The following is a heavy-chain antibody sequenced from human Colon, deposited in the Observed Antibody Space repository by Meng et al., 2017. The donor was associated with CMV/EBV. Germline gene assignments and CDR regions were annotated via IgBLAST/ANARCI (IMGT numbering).Heavy chain of an antibody. V-gene: IGHV2-5*01. CDR2: FYWNDDQ. Sequence: CNFSGFSLNTSTVAVGWFRQPPGKALEWLALFYWNDDQRYSPSLRNRLTITKGTSKNQLVLTMTNMDPVDTATYFCAHRRTIFGGFDPWGQGSLVTVSS. CDR3: AHRRTIFGGFDP. CDR1: GFSLNTSTVA. J-gene: IGHJ5*02. D-gene: IGHD3-3*01.